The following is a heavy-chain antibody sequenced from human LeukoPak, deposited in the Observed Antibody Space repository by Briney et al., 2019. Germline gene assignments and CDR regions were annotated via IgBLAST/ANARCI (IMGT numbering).Heavy chain of an antibody. J-gene: IGHJ6*02. CDR3: ARAPVDIVATIGYYYGMDV. CDR2: ISSSGSTI. D-gene: IGHD5-12*01. Sequence: GGSLRLSCAASGFTFSDYYMSWIRQAPGKGLEWVSYISSSGSTIYYADSAKGRFTISRDNAKNSLYLQMNSLRAEDTAVYYCARAPVDIVATIGYYYGMDVWDQGTTVTVSS. CDR1: GFTFSDYY. V-gene: IGHV3-11*01.